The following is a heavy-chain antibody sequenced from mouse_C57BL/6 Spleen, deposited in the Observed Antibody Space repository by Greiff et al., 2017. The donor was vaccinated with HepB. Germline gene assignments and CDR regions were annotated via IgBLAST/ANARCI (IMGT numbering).Heavy chain of an antibody. D-gene: IGHD1-1*01. CDR1: GYAFSSSW. V-gene: IGHV1-82*01. J-gene: IGHJ3*01. Sequence: QVQLKESGPELVKPGASVKISCKASGYAFSSSWMNWVKQRPGKGLEWIGRIYPGDGDTNYNGKFKGKATLTADKSSSTAYMQLSSLTSEDSAVYFCARGVTTVESGFAYWGQGTLVTVSA. CDR2: IYPGDGDT. CDR3: ARGVTTVESGFAY.